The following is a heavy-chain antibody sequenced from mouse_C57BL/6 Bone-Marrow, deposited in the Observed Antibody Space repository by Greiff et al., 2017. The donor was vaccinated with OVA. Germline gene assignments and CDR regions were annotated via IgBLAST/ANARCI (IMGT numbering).Heavy chain of an antibody. CDR2: IYPRSGNT. J-gene: IGHJ3*01. V-gene: IGHV1-81*01. Sequence: QVQLKQSGAELARPGASVKLSCKASGYTFTSYGISWVKQRTGQGLEWIGEIYPRSGNTYYNEKFKGKATLTADKSSSTAYMELRSLTSEDSAVYFCASEAYYWFAYWGQGTLVTVSA. CDR3: ASEAYYWFAY. D-gene: IGHD1-1*01. CDR1: GYTFTSYG.